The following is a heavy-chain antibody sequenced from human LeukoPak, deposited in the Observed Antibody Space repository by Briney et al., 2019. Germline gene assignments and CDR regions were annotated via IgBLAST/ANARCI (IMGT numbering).Heavy chain of an antibody. J-gene: IGHJ6*04. V-gene: IGHV4-34*01. Sequence: KTSETLSLTCAVHGGSFSGYYWSRIRQPPGKGLEWIGEINHSGSTNYNPSLKSRVTISVDTSKNQFSLKLSSVTAADTAVYYCARVSTMVRGVISYYYYGMDVWGKGTTVTVSS. CDR3: ARVSTMVRGVISYYYYGMDV. CDR2: INHSGST. CDR1: GGSFSGYY. D-gene: IGHD3-10*01.